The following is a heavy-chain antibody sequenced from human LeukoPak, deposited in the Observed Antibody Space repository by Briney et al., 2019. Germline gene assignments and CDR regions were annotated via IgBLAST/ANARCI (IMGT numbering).Heavy chain of an antibody. J-gene: IGHJ4*02. D-gene: IGHD3-9*01. CDR3: ARETTIPPYYFDY. V-gene: IGHV1-8*01. CDR2: MSPNSGNT. CDR1: GYTFTSYD. Sequence: ASVKVSCKASGYTFTSYDITWVRQAPGQGLEWMGWMSPNSGNTGYAQKFQGRVTMTRNTSMTTAYMELSSLTSEDTAVYYCARETTIPPYYFDYWGLGSQVTVSP.